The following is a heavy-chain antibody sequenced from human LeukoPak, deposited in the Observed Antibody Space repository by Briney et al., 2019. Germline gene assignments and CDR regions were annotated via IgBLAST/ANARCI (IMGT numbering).Heavy chain of an antibody. Sequence: SETLSLTCAVYGGSFSGYYWSWIRQPPGKGLEWIGEINHSGSTNYNPSLKSRVTISVDTSKNQFSLKLSSVTAADTAVYYCARDHYIASAIDHWGQGTLVTVSS. D-gene: IGHD6-13*01. J-gene: IGHJ4*02. V-gene: IGHV4-34*01. CDR3: ARDHYIASAIDH. CDR1: GGSFSGYY. CDR2: INHSGST.